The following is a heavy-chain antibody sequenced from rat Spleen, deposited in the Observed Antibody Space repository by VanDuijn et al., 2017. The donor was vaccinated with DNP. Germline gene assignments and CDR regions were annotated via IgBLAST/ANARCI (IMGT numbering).Heavy chain of an antibody. CDR2: ISYDGSIT. CDR3: ARQRVYTTDYSYYFDY. CDR1: GFTFSNYY. D-gene: IGHD1-6*01. V-gene: IGHV5-22*01. Sequence: EVQLVESGGGLVQPGRSLKLSCAASGFTFSNYYMAWVRQAPTKGLEWVAYISYDGSITNYGDSVKGRFTISRDNAKSTLYLQMYSLRSEDMATYYCARQRVYTTDYSYYFDYWGQGAMVTVSS. J-gene: IGHJ2*01.